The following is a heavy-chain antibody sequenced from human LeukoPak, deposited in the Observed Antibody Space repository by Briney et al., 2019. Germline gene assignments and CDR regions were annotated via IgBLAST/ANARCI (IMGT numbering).Heavy chain of an antibody. CDR2: ISGSGGST. CDR3: ANPYGDYSEAYGMDV. CDR1: GFTFSSYA. J-gene: IGHJ6*02. Sequence: GGSLRLSCAASGFTFSSYAMSWVRQAPGKGLEWVSAISGSGGSTYYADSVKGRFTISRDNSKNTLYLQMNSLRAEDTAVYYCANPYGDYSEAYGMDVWGQGTTVTVSS. V-gene: IGHV3-23*01. D-gene: IGHD4-17*01.